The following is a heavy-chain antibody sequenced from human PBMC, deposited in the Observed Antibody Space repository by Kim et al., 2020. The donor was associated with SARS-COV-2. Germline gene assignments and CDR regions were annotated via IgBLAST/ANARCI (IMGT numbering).Heavy chain of an antibody. Sequence: GGSLRLSCAASGFTFSSHAMGWVRQAPGRGLEWVSIISGSGDTYYADSAKGRFTISRDNSKNTLFLQMNSLRAEDTAVYYCAKPAGGDNYFDYWGQGTLVTVSS. V-gene: IGHV3-23*01. CDR1: GFTFSSHA. D-gene: IGHD2-21*02. J-gene: IGHJ4*02. CDR3: AKPAGGDNYFDY. CDR2: ISGSGDT.